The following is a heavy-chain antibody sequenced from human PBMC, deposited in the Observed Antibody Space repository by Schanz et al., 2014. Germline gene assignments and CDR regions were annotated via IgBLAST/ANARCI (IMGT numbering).Heavy chain of an antibody. V-gene: IGHV1-18*01. CDR2: IRPDNGHT. Sequence: QVQLVQSGGEMKKPGASVKVSCKASGYTFTDYGLSWVRQAPGQGLEWLGWIRPDNGHTTYSQKVRNRVIFSTDTSAITACMELRNLRADDTAHYYCVRVPSRDVSFDLWGRGTLVTVSS. J-gene: IGHJ2*01. CDR3: VRVPSRDVSFDL. CDR1: GYTFTDYG.